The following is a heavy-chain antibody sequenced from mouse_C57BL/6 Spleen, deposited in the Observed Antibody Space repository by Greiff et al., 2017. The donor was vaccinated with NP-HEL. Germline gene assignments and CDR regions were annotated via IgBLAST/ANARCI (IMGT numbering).Heavy chain of an antibody. J-gene: IGHJ2*01. Sequence: QVQLKESGPELVKPGASVKLSCKASGYTFTSYAINWVKQRPGQGLEWIGWIYPRDGSTKYNEKFKGKATLPVDTSFSTAYMELHSLTSEDSAVYCKARREDYYGSSYYFDYWCKGTTLTVSS. CDR1: GYTFTSYA. CDR3: ARREDYYGSSYYFDY. V-gene: IGHV1-85*01. CDR2: IYPRDGST. D-gene: IGHD1-1*01.